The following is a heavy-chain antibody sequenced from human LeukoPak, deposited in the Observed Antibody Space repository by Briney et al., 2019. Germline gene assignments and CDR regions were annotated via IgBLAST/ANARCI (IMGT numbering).Heavy chain of an antibody. V-gene: IGHV3-21*01. J-gene: IGHJ4*02. Sequence: GGSLRLSCAASGFTFSSYSMNWVRQAPGKGLEWVSSISSSSSYIYYADSVKGRFTISRDNAKNSLYLQMNSLRAEDTAVYYCAKDRKTVAGKYFDYWGQGTLVTVSS. CDR1: GFTFSSYS. CDR2: ISSSSSYI. D-gene: IGHD6-19*01. CDR3: AKDRKTVAGKYFDY.